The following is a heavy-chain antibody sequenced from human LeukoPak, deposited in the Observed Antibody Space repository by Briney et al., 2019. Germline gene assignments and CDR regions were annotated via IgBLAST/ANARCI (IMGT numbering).Heavy chain of an antibody. Sequence: SETLSLTCTVSGGSISSYYWSWIRQPPGKGLEWIGEINHSGSTNYNPSLKSRVTISVDTSKNQFSLKLSSVTAADTAVYYCASSSQYSSSWTTSNWFDPWGQGTLVTVSS. J-gene: IGHJ5*02. D-gene: IGHD6-13*01. CDR1: GGSISSYY. CDR2: INHSGST. CDR3: ASSSQYSSSWTTSNWFDP. V-gene: IGHV4-34*01.